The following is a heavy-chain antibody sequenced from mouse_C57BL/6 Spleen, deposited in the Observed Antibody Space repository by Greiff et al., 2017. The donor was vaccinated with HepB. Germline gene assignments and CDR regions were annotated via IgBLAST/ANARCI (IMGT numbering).Heavy chain of an antibody. V-gene: IGHV1-69*01. J-gene: IGHJ2*01. D-gene: IGHD2-1*01. CDR2: IDPSDSYT. Sequence: VQLQQPGAELVMPGASVKLSCKASGYTFTSYWMHWVKQRPGQGLEWIGEIDPSDSYTNYNQKFKGKSTLTVDKSSSTAYMQLSSMTSEDSAVYYCARVGNYRWYFDYWGQGTTLTVSS. CDR3: ARVGNYRWYFDY. CDR1: GYTFTSYW.